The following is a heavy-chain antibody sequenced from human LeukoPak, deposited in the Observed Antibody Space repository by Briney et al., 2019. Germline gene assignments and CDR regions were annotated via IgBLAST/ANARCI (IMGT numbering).Heavy chain of an antibody. CDR2: FDVIDGET. CDR3: AAGRPYSLLDY. D-gene: IGHD5-18*01. Sequence: GASVKVSCTVSGSSLTELSLYWVRHAPGKGLEWMGGFDVIDGETFYAQKFQGRVTMTEDSSADTAYMELRSLTSDDTALYYCAAGRPYSLLDYWGQGTLVTVSS. CDR1: GSSLTELS. J-gene: IGHJ4*02. V-gene: IGHV1-24*01.